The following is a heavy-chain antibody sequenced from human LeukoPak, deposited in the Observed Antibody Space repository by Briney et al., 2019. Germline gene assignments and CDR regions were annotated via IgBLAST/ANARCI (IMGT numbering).Heavy chain of an antibody. Sequence: GGSLRLSCVASGFPFGNEAMGWVRQAPERGLEWVSSISATGGSTYYADSVKGRSTISRDNSKNTLYLQMNSLRAEDTAVYYCAKDRYSYGPQYYFDYWGQGTLVTVSS. D-gene: IGHD5-18*01. V-gene: IGHV3-23*01. CDR2: ISATGGST. CDR3: AKDRYSYGPQYYFDY. J-gene: IGHJ4*02. CDR1: GFPFGNEA.